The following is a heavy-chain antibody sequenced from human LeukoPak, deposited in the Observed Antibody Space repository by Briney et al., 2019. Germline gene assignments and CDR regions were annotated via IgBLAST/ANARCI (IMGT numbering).Heavy chain of an antibody. CDR3: ARETHYDFWSGYFGADYYFDY. J-gene: IGHJ4*02. D-gene: IGHD3-3*01. V-gene: IGHV3-7*01. CDR2: IKQDGSEK. CDR1: GFTFSSYW. Sequence: GGSLRLSCAASGFTFSSYWMSWVRQAPGKGLEWVASIKQDGSEKYYVDSVKGRFTISRDNAKNSLYLQMNSLRAKDTAVYYCARETHYDFWSGYFGADYYFDYWGQGTLVTVSS.